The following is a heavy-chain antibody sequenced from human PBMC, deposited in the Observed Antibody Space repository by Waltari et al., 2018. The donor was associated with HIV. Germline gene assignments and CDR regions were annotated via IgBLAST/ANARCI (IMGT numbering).Heavy chain of an antibody. CDR2: IYPGDSDT. V-gene: IGHV5-51*01. J-gene: IGHJ5*02. Sequence: EVQLVQSGAEVKKPGESLKISCKGSGYSFTSYWIGWVRQQTGKGLEWMGIIYPGDSDTRYSPSFQGQVTISADKSISTAYLQWSSLKASDTAMYYCARQLRAVAGGRGFDPWGQGTLVTVSS. CDR3: ARQLRAVAGGRGFDP. D-gene: IGHD6-19*01. CDR1: GYSFTSYW.